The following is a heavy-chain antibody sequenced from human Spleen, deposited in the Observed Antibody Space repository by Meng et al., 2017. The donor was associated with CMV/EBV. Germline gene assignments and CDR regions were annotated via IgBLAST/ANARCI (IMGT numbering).Heavy chain of an antibody. CDR3: AKRPAVVIVINNWFDP. CDR2: ISGSGGST. CDR1: GFTFSSYA. Sequence: SGFTFSSYAMSWVRQAPGKGLEWVSAISGSGGSTFYADSVKGRFTISRDNFKNTLYLQMNSLRAEDTAVYYCAKRPAVVIVINNWFDPWGQGTLVTVSS. D-gene: IGHD2-21*01. J-gene: IGHJ5*02. V-gene: IGHV3-23*01.